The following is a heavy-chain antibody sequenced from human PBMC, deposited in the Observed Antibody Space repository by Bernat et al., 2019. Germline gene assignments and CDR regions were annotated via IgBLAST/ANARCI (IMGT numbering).Heavy chain of an antibody. Sequence: EVQLLESGGGLVQPGGSLRLSCAASGFTFSSYAMSWVRQAPGKGLEWVSAISGSGGSTYYADSVKGRFTISRDNSKNTLYLQMNSLRAEDTAVYYCAKEAGSSSTYYYYYYGMDVWGQGTTVTVYS. D-gene: IGHD6-6*01. J-gene: IGHJ6*02. CDR3: AKEAGSSSTYYYYYYGMDV. CDR1: GFTFSSYA. CDR2: ISGSGGST. V-gene: IGHV3-23*01.